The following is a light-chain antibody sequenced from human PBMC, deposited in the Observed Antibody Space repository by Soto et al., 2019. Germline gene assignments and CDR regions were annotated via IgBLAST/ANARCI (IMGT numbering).Light chain of an antibody. J-gene: IGLJ3*02. CDR3: TSYVGNDIWV. CDR2: EVT. Sequence: QSVLTQPPSASGSPGQSVTISCTGTSSDVGAYNYVSWYQQYPGKAPKLMIYEVTKRPSGVPDRFSGSKSGNTASLTVSGLQAEGEADYYCTSYVGNDIWVFGGGTKLTVL. CDR1: SSDVGAYNY. V-gene: IGLV2-8*01.